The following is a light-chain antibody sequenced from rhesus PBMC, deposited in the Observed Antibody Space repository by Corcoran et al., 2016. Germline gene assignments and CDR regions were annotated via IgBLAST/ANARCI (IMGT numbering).Light chain of an antibody. Sequence: DIQMTQSPSALSASVGDRVTISCRASQNIYSNLAWYQQKPGKAPKFLIYAASSLQTGIPSRVRGSGAGTDFTITISSLQPEDSAAYHWQHYYDNPYSFGQGTKVEIK. CDR2: AAS. J-gene: IGKJ2*01. CDR1: QNIYSN. V-gene: IGKV1S12*01. CDR3: QHYYDNPYS.